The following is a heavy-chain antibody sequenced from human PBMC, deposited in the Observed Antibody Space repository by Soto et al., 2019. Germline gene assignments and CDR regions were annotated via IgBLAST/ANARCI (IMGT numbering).Heavy chain of an antibody. Sequence: SGGSRSSGGYSWSCIRQPPGKGLEWIGYIYHSGSTYYNPSLKSRVTISVYRSKNQFSLKLSSVTAADTAVYYCARGDKYYYDSSGSFFDYWGQGTGVTVS. J-gene: IGHJ4*02. CDR3: ARGDKYYYDSSGSFFDY. CDR2: IYHSGST. CDR1: GGSRSSGGYS. D-gene: IGHD3-22*01. V-gene: IGHV4-30-2*01.